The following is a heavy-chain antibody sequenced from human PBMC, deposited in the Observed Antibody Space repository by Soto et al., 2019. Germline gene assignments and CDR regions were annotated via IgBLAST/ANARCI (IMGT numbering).Heavy chain of an antibody. Sequence: QVQLVESGGGVVQPGTSLRLSCVGSGFTFRSYVIHWVRQAPGKGLEWVALTAYDGSNNFYGDSVKGRFTISRHNSRNPVELQMDSLTFADTALYYCARWGTTGGLDVWGQGTLVSVSS. CDR2: TAYDGSNN. V-gene: IGHV3-30*03. CDR1: GFTFRSYV. D-gene: IGHD3-16*01. CDR3: ARWGTTGGLDV. J-gene: IGHJ4*02.